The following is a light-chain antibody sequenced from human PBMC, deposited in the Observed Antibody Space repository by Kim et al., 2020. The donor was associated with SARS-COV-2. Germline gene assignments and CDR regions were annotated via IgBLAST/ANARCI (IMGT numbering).Light chain of an antibody. Sequence: IVMTQSPATLSVSPGESATLSCRASQGVRDKLAWYQQKPGQPPRLLIYDASTRATDSPARFSGSGSGTEFTLTISSLQSEDFALYFCQEYNNWPPGTFGGATKVDMK. J-gene: IGKJ4*01. CDR1: QGVRDK. CDR3: QEYNNWPPGT. V-gene: IGKV3-15*01. CDR2: DAS.